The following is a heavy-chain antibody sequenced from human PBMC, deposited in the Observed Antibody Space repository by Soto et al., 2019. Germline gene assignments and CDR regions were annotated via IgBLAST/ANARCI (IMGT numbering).Heavy chain of an antibody. D-gene: IGHD2-21*02. CDR1: GFTFSSYS. J-gene: IGHJ4*02. Sequence: EVQLVESGGGLVQPGGSLRLSCAASGFTFSSYSMNWVRQAPRKGLEWVSYISSSSSTIYYADSVKGRFTISRDNYRNTLYLQMNSLRDEDTAVYYCAKDLVSGDGLWLMDEWGQGTPVTVSP. CDR2: ISSSSSTI. CDR3: AKDLVSGDGLWLMDE. V-gene: IGHV3-48*02.